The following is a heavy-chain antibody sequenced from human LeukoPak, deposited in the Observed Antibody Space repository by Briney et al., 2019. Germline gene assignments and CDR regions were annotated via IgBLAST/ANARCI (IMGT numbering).Heavy chain of an antibody. CDR2: ISSSGSTI. D-gene: IGHD3-3*01. CDR3: ARDPAIFGVVPPYYYYMDV. J-gene: IGHJ6*03. CDR1: GFTFSSYE. V-gene: IGHV3-48*03. Sequence: PGGSLRLSCAASGFTFSSYEMNWVRQAPGKGLEWVSYISSSGSTIYYADSVKGRFTISRDNAKNSLYLQMNSLRAEDSAVYYCARDPAIFGVVPPYYYYMDVWGKGTTVTVSS.